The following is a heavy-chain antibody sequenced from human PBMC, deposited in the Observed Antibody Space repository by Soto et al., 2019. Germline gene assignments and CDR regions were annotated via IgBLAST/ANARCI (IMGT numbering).Heavy chain of an antibody. V-gene: IGHV4-4*02. Sequence: QVQLQESGPGLVKPSETLSLTCTVSSDSISGENWWSWVRQPPGMGLEWIGEIFHTGGTNYNPSLKGRVNMAVEKSKNQFSLKLISATAADTAVYYCARVFSSGSGWMYYFDFWGQGTLVSVSS. CDR3: ARVFSSGSGWMYYFDF. D-gene: IGHD6-25*01. CDR2: IFHTGGT. J-gene: IGHJ4*02. CDR1: SDSISGENW.